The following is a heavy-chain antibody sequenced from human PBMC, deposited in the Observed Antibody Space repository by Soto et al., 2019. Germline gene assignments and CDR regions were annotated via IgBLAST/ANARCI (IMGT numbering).Heavy chain of an antibody. J-gene: IGHJ5*02. CDR2: ISSTSSYT. CDR3: XXXXXXXXXXXXXX. V-gene: IGHV3-11*03. Sequence: GKGLEWVAYISSTSSYTDYADSVKGRFTISRDNTKNSLYLQMNSLRAEDTAVYYXXXXXXXXXXXXXXXWGQGTLVTVSS.